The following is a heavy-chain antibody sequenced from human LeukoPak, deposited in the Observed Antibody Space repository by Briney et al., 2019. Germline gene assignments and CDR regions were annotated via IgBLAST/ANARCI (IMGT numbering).Heavy chain of an antibody. CDR2: IISSSTYT. CDR3: ARGIYFQH. J-gene: IGHJ1*01. Sequence: GGSLRLSCAASGFTFSGYHMTWIRQAPGNGLEWVSYIISSSTYTNHADSVKGRFTISRDNAKNSLYLQMNSLRAEDTAVYYCARGIYFQHWGQGTLVTVSS. CDR1: GFTFSGYH. V-gene: IGHV3-11*05.